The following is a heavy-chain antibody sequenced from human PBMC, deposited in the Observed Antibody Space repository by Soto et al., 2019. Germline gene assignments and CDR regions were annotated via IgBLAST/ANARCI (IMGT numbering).Heavy chain of an antibody. D-gene: IGHD3-9*01. CDR3: AKVRSDFAWLSELDYFHY. Sequence: PGGSLRLSCAASGFTFDTNGMTWVRQVPGKGLEWVSAISAGGTTTYKADTAQSRFTISRDTSKNMLYLQMNSRRAEDTAVYYCAKVRSDFAWLSELDYFHYWGQGTPVTVSS. J-gene: IGHJ4*02. CDR1: GFTFDTNG. V-gene: IGHV3-23*01. CDR2: ISAGGTTT.